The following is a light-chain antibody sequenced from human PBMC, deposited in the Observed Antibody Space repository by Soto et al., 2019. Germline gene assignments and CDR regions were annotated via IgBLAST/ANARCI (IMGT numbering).Light chain of an antibody. CDR3: SSYTSSSTLVV. J-gene: IGLJ2*01. CDR2: DVS. V-gene: IGLV2-14*01. Sequence: QSALTQPASVSGYPGQSITISCTGTSSDVGGYNYVSWYQQHPGKAPKLMIYDVSNRPSGVSNRFSGSKSGNTASLTISGLQAEDEADYYCSSYTSSSTLVVFGGGTKLTVL. CDR1: SSDVGGYNY.